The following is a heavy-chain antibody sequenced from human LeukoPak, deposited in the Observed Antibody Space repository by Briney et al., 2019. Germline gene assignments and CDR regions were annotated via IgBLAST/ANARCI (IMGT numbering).Heavy chain of an antibody. Sequence: GGSLRLSCAASGFTFSSYAMSWVRQAPGKGLEWVSAISGSGGSTYYADSVKGRFTISRDNSKNTLYLQMNSLRAKDTAVYYCAKDPSYSEVFDYWGQGTLVTVSS. V-gene: IGHV3-23*01. CDR1: GFTFSSYA. D-gene: IGHD1-26*01. CDR3: AKDPSYSEVFDY. J-gene: IGHJ4*02. CDR2: ISGSGGST.